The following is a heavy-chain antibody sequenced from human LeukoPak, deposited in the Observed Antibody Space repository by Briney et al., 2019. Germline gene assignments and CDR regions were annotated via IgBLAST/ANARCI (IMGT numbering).Heavy chain of an antibody. CDR2: VNPRSGGA. CDR3: ARDSPQSSSWLDF. J-gene: IGHJ4*02. V-gene: IGHV1-2*02. Sequence: GASVKVSCTSSGYTFSDHYIHWVRQAPGQGLEWMGWVNPRSGGATYGQKFQGRVTMTRDTSISTAVMELRSLTSDDAAVYFCARDSPQSSSWLDFWGQGTLVIVSS. CDR1: GYTFSDHY. D-gene: IGHD6-13*01.